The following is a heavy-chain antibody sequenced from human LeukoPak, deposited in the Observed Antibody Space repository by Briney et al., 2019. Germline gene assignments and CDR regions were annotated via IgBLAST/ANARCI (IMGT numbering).Heavy chain of an antibody. D-gene: IGHD3-22*01. CDR1: GFTFSSYW. CDR3: ARDLPNYYDSSGFPY. J-gene: IGHJ4*02. CDR2: IKQDGSEK. V-gene: IGHV3-7*01. Sequence: GGSLRLSCAASGFTFSSYWMSWVRQAPGRGLEWVANIKQDGSEKYYVDSVKGRFTISRDNAKNSLYLQMNSLRAEDTAVYYCARDLPNYYDSSGFPYWGQGTLVTVSS.